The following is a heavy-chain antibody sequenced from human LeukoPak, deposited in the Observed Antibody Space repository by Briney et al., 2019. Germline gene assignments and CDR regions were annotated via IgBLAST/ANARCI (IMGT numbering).Heavy chain of an antibody. D-gene: IGHD1-14*01. Sequence: SETLSLTCTVSGGSISSYYWSWIRQPPGKGLEWIGYIYTSGSTNYNPSLKSRVTISVDTSKNQFSLKLSSVTAADTAVYYCTGNYYYYIDVWGKGTTVTVYS. CDR3: TGNYYYYIDV. V-gene: IGHV4-4*09. J-gene: IGHJ6*03. CDR2: IYTSGST. CDR1: GGSISSYY.